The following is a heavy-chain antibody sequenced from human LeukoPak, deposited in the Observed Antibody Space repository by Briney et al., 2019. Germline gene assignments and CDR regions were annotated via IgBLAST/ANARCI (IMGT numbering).Heavy chain of an antibody. Sequence: ASVKVSCKASGFTFTSTAVQWVQQARGQRLEWIGWILVGSGNTNYAQMFQERVTLTWDVSTSTAYMVLSSLRSEDTAIYYCASDPPYTSSSAWWGQGTLVTVSS. V-gene: IGHV1-58*01. J-gene: IGHJ4*02. CDR2: ILVGSGNT. CDR3: ASDPPYTSSSAW. CDR1: GFTFTSTA. D-gene: IGHD2-2*01.